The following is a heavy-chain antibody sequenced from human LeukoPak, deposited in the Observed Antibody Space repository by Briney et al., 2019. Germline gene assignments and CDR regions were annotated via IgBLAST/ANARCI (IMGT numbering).Heavy chain of an antibody. J-gene: IGHJ4*02. CDR2: ISGSGGST. D-gene: IGHD4-17*01. Sequence: HPGGSLRLSCAASGFTFSSYAMSWVRQAPGKGLEWVSAISGSGGSTYYADSVKGRFTISRDNSKNTLYLQMNSLRAEDTAVYYCAKDPYYTVTTAGGLFDYWGQGTLVTVSS. CDR1: GFTFSSYA. V-gene: IGHV3-23*01. CDR3: AKDPYYTVTTAGGLFDY.